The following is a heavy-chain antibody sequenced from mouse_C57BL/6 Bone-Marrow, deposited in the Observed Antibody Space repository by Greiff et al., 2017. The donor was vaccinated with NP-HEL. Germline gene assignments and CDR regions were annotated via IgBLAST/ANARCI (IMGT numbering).Heavy chain of an antibody. Sequence: QVQLQQSGPGLVQPSQSLSITCTVSGFSLTSYGVHWVRQSPGKGLEWLGVIWSGGSTDYNAAFISRLSISKDNSKSQVFFKMNSLQADDTAIYYCARNRAYYYGSSGYFDVWGTGTTVTVSS. V-gene: IGHV2-2*01. J-gene: IGHJ1*03. CDR2: IWSGGST. CDR1: GFSLTSYG. CDR3: ARNRAYYYGSSGYFDV. D-gene: IGHD1-1*01.